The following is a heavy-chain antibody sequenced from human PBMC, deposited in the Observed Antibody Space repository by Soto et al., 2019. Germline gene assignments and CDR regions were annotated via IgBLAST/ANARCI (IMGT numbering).Heavy chain of an antibody. V-gene: IGHV3-23*01. Sequence: EVQLLESGGGLVQPGGSLRLSCAASGFTFSSYAMSWVRQAPGKGLEWVSAISGSGCSTYYGDSVKGRFTISRDNSKNTLYLHMNSRRAEDTAVYYCATTCCSYYDSSGYLRDYWGQGTLVTVSS. CDR1: GFTFSSYA. CDR2: ISGSGCST. CDR3: ATTCCSYYDSSGYLRDY. D-gene: IGHD3-22*01. J-gene: IGHJ4*02.